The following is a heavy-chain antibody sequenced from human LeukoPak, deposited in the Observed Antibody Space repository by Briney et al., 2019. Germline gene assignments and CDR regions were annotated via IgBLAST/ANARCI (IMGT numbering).Heavy chain of an antibody. CDR1: GGSISGYY. CDR3: ARESRDVETEGFDY. Sequence: SETLSLTCTVSGGSISGYYWSWIRQPPGKGLEWIGYIYYSGNTKYNPSLKSRVTISVDTSKNQFSLRLISVTAAGTAVYYCARESRDVETEGFDYWGQGTLVTVSS. V-gene: IGHV4-59*01. D-gene: IGHD5-24*01. J-gene: IGHJ4*02. CDR2: IYYSGNT.